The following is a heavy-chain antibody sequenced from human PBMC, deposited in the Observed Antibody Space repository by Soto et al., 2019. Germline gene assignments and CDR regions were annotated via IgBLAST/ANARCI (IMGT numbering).Heavy chain of an antibody. J-gene: IGHJ4*02. CDR2: ISGSGGST. D-gene: IGHD6-13*01. V-gene: IGHV3-23*01. Sequence: GESLKISCAASGFTFSSYAMSWVRQAPGKGLEWVSAISGSGGSTYYADSVKGRFTISRDNSKNTLYLQMNSLRAEDTAVYYCAKGPPAAGIYYFDYWGQGTLVTVSS. CDR1: GFTFSSYA. CDR3: AKGPPAAGIYYFDY.